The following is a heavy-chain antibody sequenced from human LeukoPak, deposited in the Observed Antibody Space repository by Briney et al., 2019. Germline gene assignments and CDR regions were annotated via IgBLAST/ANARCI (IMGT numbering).Heavy chain of an antibody. Sequence: GGSLRLSCAASGFTFSSYSMNWVRQAPGKGLEWVSSISSSSSYIYYAGSVKGRFTISRDNAKNSLYLQMNSLRAEDTAVYYCAITTVTTVPNWGQGTLVTVSS. D-gene: IGHD4-17*01. V-gene: IGHV3-21*01. CDR3: AITTVTTVPN. CDR1: GFTFSSYS. J-gene: IGHJ4*02. CDR2: ISSSSSYI.